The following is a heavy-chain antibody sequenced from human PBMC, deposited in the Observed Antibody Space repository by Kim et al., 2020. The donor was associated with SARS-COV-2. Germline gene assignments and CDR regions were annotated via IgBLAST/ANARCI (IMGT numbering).Heavy chain of an antibody. CDR3: AKDGWGYGDY. Sequence: GGSLRLSCAASGFTFGSYAMSWVRQAPGKGLEWVAAISTTGITIHYADSVKGRFTISRDNSKDTLYLQMNSLRAEDTAVYYCAKDGWGYGDYWGQGTLVTVSS. D-gene: IGHD5-12*01. CDR2: ISTTGITI. V-gene: IGHV3-23*01. CDR1: GFTFGSYA. J-gene: IGHJ4*02.